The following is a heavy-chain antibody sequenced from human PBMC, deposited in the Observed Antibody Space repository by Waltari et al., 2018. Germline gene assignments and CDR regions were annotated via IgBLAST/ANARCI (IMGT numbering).Heavy chain of an antibody. D-gene: IGHD3-22*01. CDR3: VREGDDSRSAEYFQH. CDR2: INSDESRT. J-gene: IGHJ1*01. V-gene: IGHV3-74*01. Sequence: EVQLVESGGGLVQPGGSLRLSCAASGFTFSTYWMHWVRQPPGKGLVWVSRINSDESRTNYADSVKGRFTISRDNAKNTLYLQMNSLRAEDTAVYYCVREGDDSRSAEYFQHWGQGALVTVSS. CDR1: GFTFSTYW.